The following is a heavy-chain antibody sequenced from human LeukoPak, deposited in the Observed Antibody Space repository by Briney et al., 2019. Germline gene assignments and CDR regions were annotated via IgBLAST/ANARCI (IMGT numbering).Heavy chain of an antibody. V-gene: IGHV1-18*01. J-gene: IGHJ4*02. CDR3: ARTSMIVVYLPDY. CDR2: ISGYNGDT. CDR1: GYTFTNYA. Sequence: GASVKVSCKASGYTFTNYAISWVRQAPGQGLEWMGWISGYNGDTNYAQKLQGRVTMTTDTSTSTAYMELRSLRSDDTALYYCARTSMIVVYLPDYWGQGTLVTVSS. D-gene: IGHD3-22*01.